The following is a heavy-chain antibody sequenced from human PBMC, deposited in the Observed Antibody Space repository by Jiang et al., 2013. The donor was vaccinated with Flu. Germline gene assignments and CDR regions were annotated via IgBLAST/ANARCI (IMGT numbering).Heavy chain of an antibody. CDR2: HYSGST. Sequence: GPGLVKPSETLSLTCTVSGGSISSYYWSWIRQAPGEGTGVDWVYHYSGSTNYNPSLKSRVTISVDTSKNQFSLKLSSVTAADTAVYYCALGTTQNYYYGMDV. V-gene: IGHV4-59*13. CDR3: ALGTTQNYYYGMDV. D-gene: IGHD1-7*01. J-gene: IGHJ6*01. CDR1: GGSISSYY.